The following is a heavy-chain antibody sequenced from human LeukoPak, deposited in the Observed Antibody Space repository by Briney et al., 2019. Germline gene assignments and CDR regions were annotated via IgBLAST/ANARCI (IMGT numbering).Heavy chain of an antibody. D-gene: IGHD3-9*01. V-gene: IGHV1-8*01. Sequence: ASVKVSCKASGYTFTSYDINWVRQATGQGLEWMGWMNANSGNTGYAQKFQGRATMTRNTSISTAYMELSSLRSEDTAVYYCAIDRQYYDILTGYYYYYGMDVWGQGTTVTVSS. CDR3: AIDRQYYDILTGYYYYYGMDV. CDR2: MNANSGNT. CDR1: GYTFTSYD. J-gene: IGHJ6*02.